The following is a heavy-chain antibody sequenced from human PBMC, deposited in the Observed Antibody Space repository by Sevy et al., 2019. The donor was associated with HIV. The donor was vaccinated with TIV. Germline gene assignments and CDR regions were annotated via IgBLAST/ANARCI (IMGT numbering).Heavy chain of an antibody. CDR2: VNSDGSST. J-gene: IGHJ4*02. Sequence: GGSLRLSCAASGFNFSSYWMHWVRQAPGKGLVWVSRVNSDGSSTSYADSVKGRFTISRDNAKNTLYLQMNSLRAEDTAVYYCARGAATGTFDYWGQGTLVTVSS. CDR1: GFNFSSYW. V-gene: IGHV3-74*01. CDR3: ARGAATGTFDY. D-gene: IGHD6-13*01.